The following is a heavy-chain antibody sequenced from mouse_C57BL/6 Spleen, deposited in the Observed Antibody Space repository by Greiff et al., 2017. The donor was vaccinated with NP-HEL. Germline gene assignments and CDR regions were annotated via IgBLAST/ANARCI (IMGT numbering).Heavy chain of an antibody. CDR3: ARRHSLITTVVAKDWYFDV. CDR2: LNPSSGFT. D-gene: IGHD1-1*01. CDR1: GYTFTSYW. J-gene: IGHJ1*03. Sequence: VQLQQSGAELAKPGASVKLSCKASGYTFTSYWMHWVKQRPGQGLEWIGYLNPSSGFTKYNQKFKDKATLTVDKSSSTAYMQLSSLTYEDSAVYYGARRHSLITTVVAKDWYFDVWGTGTTVTVSS. V-gene: IGHV1-7*01.